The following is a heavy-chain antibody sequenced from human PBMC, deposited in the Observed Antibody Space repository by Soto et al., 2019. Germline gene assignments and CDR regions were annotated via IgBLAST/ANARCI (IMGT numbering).Heavy chain of an antibody. CDR1: SASLSSSTYY. Sequence: PSETLSLTCSVSSASLSSSTYYWSWIRQPPGRGPEWIGSIYYSGNTYYKPSLKSRVSISIDTSRNQFSLKLISVTAADTGVYYCASSSPFHYWGPGILVTVSS. D-gene: IGHD6-6*01. CDR2: IYYSGNT. CDR3: ASSSPFHY. V-gene: IGHV4-39*01. J-gene: IGHJ4*02.